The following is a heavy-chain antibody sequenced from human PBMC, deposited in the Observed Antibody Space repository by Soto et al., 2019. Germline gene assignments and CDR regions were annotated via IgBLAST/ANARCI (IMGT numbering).Heavy chain of an antibody. Sequence: ASVKVSFKASGYTFTSYAMHWVRQAPGQRLEWMGWINAGNGNTKYTQKFQGRVTITRDTSASTAYMELSRLRSEDTAVYYCARVRQAAAGLGFDYWGQGTLVTVSS. CDR1: GYTFTSYA. J-gene: IGHJ4*02. V-gene: IGHV1-3*01. D-gene: IGHD6-13*01. CDR3: ARVRQAAAGLGFDY. CDR2: INAGNGNT.